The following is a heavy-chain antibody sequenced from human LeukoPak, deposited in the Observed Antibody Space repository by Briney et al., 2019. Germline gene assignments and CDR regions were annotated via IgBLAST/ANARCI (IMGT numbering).Heavy chain of an antibody. CDR1: GFTFSSYA. CDR2: ISGSGGST. V-gene: IGHV3-23*01. D-gene: IGHD3-22*01. CDR3: AKRRWPYYYDSSGYHDY. Sequence: GGSLRLSCAASGFTFSSYAMSWVRQAPGKGLEWVSAISGSGGSTYYADSVKGRFTISRDNSKNTLYLQMNSLRAEDTAVYYCAKRRWPYYYDSSGYHDYWGQGTLVTVSA. J-gene: IGHJ4*02.